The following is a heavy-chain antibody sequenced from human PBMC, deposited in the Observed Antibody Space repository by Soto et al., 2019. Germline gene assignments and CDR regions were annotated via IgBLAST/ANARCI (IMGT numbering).Heavy chain of an antibody. V-gene: IGHV5-51*01. D-gene: IGHD1-7*01. CDR1: GYSFTSYW. J-gene: IGHJ4*02. Sequence: PVESLTISCKGSGYSFTSYWIGWVRHMPGKGLEWMGIIYPGDSDTRYSPSFQGQVTISADKSISTAYLQWSSLKASDTAMYYCARHVGITGTTTDYWGQGTLVTVSS. CDR3: ARHVGITGTTTDY. CDR2: IYPGDSDT.